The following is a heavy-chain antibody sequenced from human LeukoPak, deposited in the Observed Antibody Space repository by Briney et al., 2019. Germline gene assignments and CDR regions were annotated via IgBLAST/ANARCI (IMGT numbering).Heavy chain of an antibody. Sequence: GGSLRLSCAASGFTVSSNYMSWVRQAPGRGLEWVSVIYIGGSTYYADSLKGRFTISRDNSKNTLYLQMNSLRAEDTALYYCAVDSGAYRGAFDIWGQGTMVTVSS. J-gene: IGHJ3*02. CDR2: IYIGGST. CDR3: AVDSGAYRGAFDI. D-gene: IGHD3-22*01. CDR1: GFTVSSNY. V-gene: IGHV3-66*01.